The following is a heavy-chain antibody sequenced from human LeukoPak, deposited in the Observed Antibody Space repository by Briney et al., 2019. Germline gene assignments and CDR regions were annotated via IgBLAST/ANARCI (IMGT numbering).Heavy chain of an antibody. CDR2: INHSGST. Sequence: PSETLSLTCAVYGGSFSGYYWSWIRQPPGKGLEGIGEINHSGSTNYNPSLKSRVTISVDTSKNQFSLKLSSVTAADTAVYYCARGRRDGYKIRRYYFDYWGQGTLVTVSS. CDR3: ARGRRDGYKIRRYYFDY. V-gene: IGHV4-34*01. CDR1: GGSFSGYY. D-gene: IGHD5-24*01. J-gene: IGHJ4*02.